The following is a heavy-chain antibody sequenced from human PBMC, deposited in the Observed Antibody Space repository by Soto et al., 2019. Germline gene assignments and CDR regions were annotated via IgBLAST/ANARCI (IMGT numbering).Heavy chain of an antibody. D-gene: IGHD2-2*01. CDR1: GYTFTDYY. J-gene: IGHJ3*02. CDR3: TRENTATSDGLYDAFDI. CDR2: MNPKSGGA. V-gene: IGHV1-2*02. Sequence: ASVKVSCKTSGYTFTDYYTHWVRQAPGQGLEWMGWMNPKSGGAYFAQKFQGRVTLTRDTSIGTAYIEVNSLTSDDTAVYFCTRENTATSDGLYDAFDIWGQGTTVTVSS.